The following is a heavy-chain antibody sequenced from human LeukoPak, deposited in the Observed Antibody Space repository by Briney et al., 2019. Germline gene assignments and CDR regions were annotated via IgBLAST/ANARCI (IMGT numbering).Heavy chain of an antibody. V-gene: IGHV1-2*02. CDR1: GYTFTGYY. D-gene: IGHD1-26*01. Sequence: ASVNVSFKASGYTFTGYYMHWVRQAPGQGLAWVGWINPNSGGTNYAQKSQGRAAMTRDTTIRTAYMNLKRLGSDETTVYYCVKGSLGGFVDYWGQRTLVTVSS. CDR3: VKGSLGGFVDY. J-gene: IGHJ4*02. CDR2: INPNSGGT.